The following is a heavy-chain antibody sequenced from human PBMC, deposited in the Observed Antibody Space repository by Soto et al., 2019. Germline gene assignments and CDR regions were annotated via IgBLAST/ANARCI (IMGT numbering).Heavy chain of an antibody. CDR2: LSGNSDTV. V-gene: IGHV3-9*01. Sequence: EVQLMESGGVLVQPGTALRISCVASGFTVDAHAMHWVRRTPGRGLEWVAGLSGNSDTVGYADSVKGRFTISRDNAKNALQLQMNSLRPEDTALYYCAKDREYQLLWGYVAYWGQGTRVTVSS. D-gene: IGHD2-2*01. CDR3: AKDREYQLLWGYVAY. CDR1: GFTVDAHA. J-gene: IGHJ4*02.